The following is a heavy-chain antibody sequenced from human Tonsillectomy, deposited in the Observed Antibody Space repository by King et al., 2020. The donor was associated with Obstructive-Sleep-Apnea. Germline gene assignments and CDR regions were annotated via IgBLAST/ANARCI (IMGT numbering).Heavy chain of an antibody. J-gene: IGHJ5*02. D-gene: IGHD2-2*02. CDR3: TTSKSGYTFS. CDR2: IKSNAEGGTT. CDR1: GFTFNNAW. V-gene: IGHV3-15*01. Sequence: VQLVESGGGLVEPGGSLRLSCAASGFTFNNAWMSWVRQAPGKGLEWVGRIKSNAEGGTTDYPAPVKGRFTISRDDSKNTLYLQMSCLRTEDTAVYYCTTSKSGYTFSWGQGTLVTVSS.